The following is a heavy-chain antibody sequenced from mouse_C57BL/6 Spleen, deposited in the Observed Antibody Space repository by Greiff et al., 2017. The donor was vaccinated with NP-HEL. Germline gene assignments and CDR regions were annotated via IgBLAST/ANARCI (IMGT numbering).Heavy chain of an antibody. CDR1: GYTFTSYW. J-gene: IGHJ3*01. D-gene: IGHD3-2*02. V-gene: IGHV1-69*01. CDR2: IDPSDSYT. Sequence: QVQLQQPGAELVMPGASVKLSCKASGYTFTSYWMHWVKQRPGQGLEWIGEIDPSDSYTNYNQKFKGKSTLTVDKSSSTAYMQLSSLTSEDSAVYYCARGSSGSPFAYWGQGTLVTVSA. CDR3: ARGSSGSPFAY.